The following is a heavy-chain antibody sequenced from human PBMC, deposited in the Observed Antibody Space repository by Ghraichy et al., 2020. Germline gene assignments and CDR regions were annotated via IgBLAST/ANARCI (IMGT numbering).Heavy chain of an antibody. J-gene: IGHJ4*02. D-gene: IGHD6-6*01. Sequence: GSLRLSCAASGFTFSSYGMHWVRQAPGKGLEWVAFIRYDGSNKYYADSVKGRFTISRDNSKNTLYLQMNSLRAEDTAVYYCAKGSIAARPLIIWGQGTLVTVSS. CDR3: AKGSIAARPLII. CDR1: GFTFSSYG. CDR2: IRYDGSNK. V-gene: IGHV3-30*02.